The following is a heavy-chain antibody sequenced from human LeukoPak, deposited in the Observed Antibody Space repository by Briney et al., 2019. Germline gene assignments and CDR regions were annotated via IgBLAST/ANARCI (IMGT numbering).Heavy chain of an antibody. CDR3: ASVRV. D-gene: IGHD2-15*01. V-gene: IGHV3-7*03. J-gene: IGHJ4*02. CDR1: GFTFSGYW. CDR2: IKQDGSEK. Sequence: GGSLRLSCAASGFTFSGYWMSWVRQTPEKGLEWVANIKQDGSEKNYVDSVKGRFTISRDNAMNSVYLQMNSLRAEDTAVYYCASVRVGGQGTLVTVSS.